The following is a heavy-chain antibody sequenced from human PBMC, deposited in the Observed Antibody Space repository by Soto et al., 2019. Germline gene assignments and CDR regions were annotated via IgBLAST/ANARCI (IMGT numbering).Heavy chain of an antibody. CDR3: ATARVVGCFWEDYYYYGMDV. J-gene: IGHJ6*02. Sequence: PSETLSLTCSVSGGSISSVGYYWSWIRQHPGKGLEWIGYIYYSGSTYYNPSLKSRVTISVDTSKNQFSLKLSSVTAADTAVYYCATARVVGCFWEDYYYYGMDVWGQGTTVTVSS. V-gene: IGHV4-31*03. CDR1: GGSISSVGYY. D-gene: IGHD3-10*01. CDR2: IYYSGST.